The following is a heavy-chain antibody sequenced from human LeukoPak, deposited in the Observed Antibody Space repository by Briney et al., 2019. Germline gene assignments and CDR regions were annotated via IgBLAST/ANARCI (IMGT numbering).Heavy chain of an antibody. J-gene: IGHJ4*02. CDR3: AREGYSSSSFDY. V-gene: IGHV3-33*01. D-gene: IGHD6-6*01. Sequence: GGSLRLSCAASGFTFSSYGMHWVRQAPGKGLEWVAVIWYDGSNKYYADSVKGRFTISRDNSKNTLYLQMNSLRAEDTAVYYCAREGYSSSSFDYWGQGTLVTVSS. CDR2: IWYDGSNK. CDR1: GFTFSSYG.